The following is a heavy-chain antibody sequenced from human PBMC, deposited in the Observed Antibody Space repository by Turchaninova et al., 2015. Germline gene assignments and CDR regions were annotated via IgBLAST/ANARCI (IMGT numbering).Heavy chain of an antibody. CDR3: ASTYYDFWSGYYKGDAFDI. J-gene: IGHJ3*02. CDR2: IYYSGST. D-gene: IGHD3-3*01. V-gene: IGHV4-31*03. CDR1: GGSISSGGYY. Sequence: ESGPGLVKPSQTLSLTCTVSGGSISSGGYYWSWIRQHPGKGLEWIGYIYYSGSTYYNPSLKSRVTISVDPSKNQFSLKLSSVTAADTAVYYCASTYYDFWSGYYKGDAFDIWGQGTMVTVSS.